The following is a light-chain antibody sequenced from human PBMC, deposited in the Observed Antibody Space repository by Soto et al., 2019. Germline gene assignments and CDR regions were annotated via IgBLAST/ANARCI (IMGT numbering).Light chain of an antibody. V-gene: IGKV4-1*01. Sequence: DIVMTQSPDSLAVSLGESATINCKSSQSVLYSSNNKNYLAWYQQKPGQPPKLLIYWASTRESGVPDRFSGSGSGTDFTLTISSLQAEDVAVYYCQQYYSTLSLPCGGGTKVEIK. CDR3: QQYYSTLSLP. CDR1: QSVLYSSNNKNY. CDR2: WAS. J-gene: IGKJ4*01.